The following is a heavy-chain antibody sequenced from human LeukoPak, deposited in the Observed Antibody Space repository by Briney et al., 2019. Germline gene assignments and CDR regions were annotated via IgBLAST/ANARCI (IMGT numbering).Heavy chain of an antibody. D-gene: IGHD3-10*01. CDR2: IYYSGST. J-gene: IGHJ4*02. V-gene: IGHV4-31*03. CDR3: ARDGSGSYNFDY. Sequence: SETLSLTCTVSGGSISSGGYYWSWIRQHPGKGLAWIGYIYYSGSTYYNPSLKSRVTISVDTSKNQFSLKLSSVTAADTAVYYRARDGSGSYNFDYWGQGTLVTVSS. CDR1: GGSISSGGYY.